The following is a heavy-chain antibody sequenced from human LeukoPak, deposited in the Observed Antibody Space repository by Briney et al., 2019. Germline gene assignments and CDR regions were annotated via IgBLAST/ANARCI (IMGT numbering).Heavy chain of an antibody. CDR2: IYYSGST. CDR1: GGSISSYY. CDR3: ARESMNGDFDY. D-gene: IGHD4-17*01. J-gene: IGHJ4*02. Sequence: PSETLSLTCTVSGGSISSYYWSWIRQPPGKGLEWIGYIYYSGSTNYNPSLKSRVTISVDTSKNQFSLKLSSVTAADTAVYYCARESMNGDFDYWGQGTLSPSPQ. V-gene: IGHV4-59*01.